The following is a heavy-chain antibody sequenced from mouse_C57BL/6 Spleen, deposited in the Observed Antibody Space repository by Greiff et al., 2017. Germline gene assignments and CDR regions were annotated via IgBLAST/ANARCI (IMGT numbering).Heavy chain of an antibody. CDR2: INPSSGYT. Sequence: QVHLQQSGAELARPGASVKMSCKASGYTFTSYTMHWVKQRPGRGLAWIGYINPSSGYTKYNQKFKNKATLTADKSSSTAYMQLSSLTSEDAAVYYCARSRDGYYVPYWGQGTLVTVSA. J-gene: IGHJ3*01. V-gene: IGHV1-4*01. CDR1: GYTFTSYT. CDR3: ARSRDGYYVPY. D-gene: IGHD2-3*01.